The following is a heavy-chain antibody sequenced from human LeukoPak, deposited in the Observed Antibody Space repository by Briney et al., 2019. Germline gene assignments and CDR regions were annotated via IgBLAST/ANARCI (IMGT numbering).Heavy chain of an antibody. Sequence: ASVNVSFKASGYTFTSYGISWVRQAPGQGLEWMGWISAYNGNTNYAQKLQGRVTMTTDTSTSTAYMELRSLRSDDTAVYYCARGASSYYYDSSGYTYFDCWGQGTLVTVSS. CDR1: GYTFTSYG. V-gene: IGHV1-18*01. CDR2: ISAYNGNT. D-gene: IGHD3-22*01. J-gene: IGHJ4*02. CDR3: ARGASSYYYDSSGYTYFDC.